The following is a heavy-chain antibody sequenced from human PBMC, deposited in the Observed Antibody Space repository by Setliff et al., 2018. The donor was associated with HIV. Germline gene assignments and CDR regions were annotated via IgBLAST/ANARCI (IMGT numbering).Heavy chain of an antibody. CDR1: GFTFRNYG. D-gene: IGHD4-17*01. V-gene: IGHV1-2*02. Sequence: PGGSLRLSCAASGFTFRNYGMHWVRQAPGQGLEWMGWINPNSSDTNYAQKFQGRVTMTRDTSISTAYMDLSRLRSDDTAVYYCARRVPPIPSGDLDYWGQGTLVTVSS. J-gene: IGHJ4*02. CDR2: INPNSSDT. CDR3: ARRVPPIPSGDLDY.